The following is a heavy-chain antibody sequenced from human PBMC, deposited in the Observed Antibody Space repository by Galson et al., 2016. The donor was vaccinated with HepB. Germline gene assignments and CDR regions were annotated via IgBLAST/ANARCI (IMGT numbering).Heavy chain of an antibody. V-gene: IGHV3-13*01. CDR3: VREAMVVEGLCYLDS. CDR2: ITPGGDT. Sequence: SLRLSCATSGFTLRTYDMHWVRQTAGKDLEWVSAITPGGDTFYGDFVKGRFTVSREDAKNSVHLQMNNLRAEDTAIYYCVREAMVVEGLCYLDSWGQGTLVTVSS. J-gene: IGHJ4*02. CDR1: GFTLRTYD. D-gene: IGHD3-22*01.